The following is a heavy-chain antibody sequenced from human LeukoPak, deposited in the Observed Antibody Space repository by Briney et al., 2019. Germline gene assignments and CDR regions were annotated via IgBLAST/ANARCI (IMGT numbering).Heavy chain of an antibody. Sequence: ASVKVSCKASGYTFTGYYMHWVRQAPGQGLERMGWINPNSGGTNYAQKFQGRVTMTRDTSISTAYMELSRLRSDDTAVYYCARRTTVTTLFDYWGQGTLVTVSS. CDR1: GYTFTGYY. CDR2: INPNSGGT. V-gene: IGHV1-2*02. J-gene: IGHJ4*02. CDR3: ARRTTVTTLFDY. D-gene: IGHD4-17*01.